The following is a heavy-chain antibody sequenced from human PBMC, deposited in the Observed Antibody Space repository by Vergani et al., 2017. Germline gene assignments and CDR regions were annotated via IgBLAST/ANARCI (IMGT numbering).Heavy chain of an antibody. D-gene: IGHD5-24*01. CDR1: GYTFTSYG. Sequence: QVQLVQSGAEVKKPGASVKVSCKASGYTFTSYGISWVRQAPGQGLEWMGWISAYNGNTNYAQKLQGRVTMTTDTSTRTAYMELRSLRSDDTAVYYCARVIYGYNSYNWFDPWGQGTLVTVSS. CDR2: ISAYNGNT. V-gene: IGHV1-18*01. CDR3: ARVIYGYNSYNWFDP. J-gene: IGHJ5*02.